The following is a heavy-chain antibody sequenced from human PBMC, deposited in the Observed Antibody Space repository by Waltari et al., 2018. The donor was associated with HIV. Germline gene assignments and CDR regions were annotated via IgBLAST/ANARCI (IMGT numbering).Heavy chain of an antibody. V-gene: IGHV3-23*01. J-gene: IGHJ6*02. Sequence: EVQLLESGGGLAQPGGSLRLSCAASGFTFSTYAMTWVRQAPGKGLEGVASITGSGSRTYYADSVKGRFTISRDNAVNTLFLQINGLRPEDAATYYCANGERPFSSSPYIFYYGMKVWGQGTTVTVSS. CDR3: ANGERPFSSSPYIFYYGMKV. CDR2: ITGSGSRT. D-gene: IGHD2-2*01. CDR1: GFTFSTYA.